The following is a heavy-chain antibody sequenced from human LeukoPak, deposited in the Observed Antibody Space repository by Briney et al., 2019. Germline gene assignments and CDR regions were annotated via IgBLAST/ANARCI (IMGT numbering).Heavy chain of an antibody. V-gene: IGHV4-59*01. D-gene: IGHD6-19*01. Sequence: SETLSLTCTVSGGSISSYYWTWIRQPPGKGLEWIGYIYYSGSTNYNPTLKSRVTISVDTSKNQFSLKLSSVTAADTAVYYCARDVAYSSGWYEGNWFDPWGQGTLVTVSS. CDR1: GGSISSYY. CDR2: IYYSGST. J-gene: IGHJ5*02. CDR3: ARDVAYSSGWYEGNWFDP.